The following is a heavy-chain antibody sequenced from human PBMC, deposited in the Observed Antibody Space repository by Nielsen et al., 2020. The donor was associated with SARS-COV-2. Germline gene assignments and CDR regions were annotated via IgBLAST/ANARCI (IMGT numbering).Heavy chain of an antibody. CDR2: IRSKANSYAT. CDR3: TRQTWYSGSYEDY. V-gene: IGHV3-73*01. J-gene: IGHJ4*02. CDR1: GFTFSSSA. D-gene: IGHD1-26*01. Sequence: GESLKISCAASGFTFSSSAMHWVRQASGKGLEWVGRIRSKANSYATAYAASVKGRFTISRDDSKNTAYLQMNSLKTEDTAVYYCTRQTWYSGSYEDYWGQGTLVTVSS.